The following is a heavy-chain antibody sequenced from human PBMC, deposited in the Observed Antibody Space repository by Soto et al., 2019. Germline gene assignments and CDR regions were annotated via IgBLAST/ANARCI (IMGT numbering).Heavy chain of an antibody. CDR2: ISYDGSNK. D-gene: IGHD3-22*01. CDR3: ARDGPYYYDSSGPFDY. Sequence: GGSLRLSCSASGFTFSSYAMHGVRQAPGKGLEWVAVISYDGSNKYYADSVKGRFTISRDNSKNTLYLQMNSLRAEDTAVYYCARDGPYYYDSSGPFDYWGQGTLVTVS. CDR1: GFTFSSYA. V-gene: IGHV3-30-3*01. J-gene: IGHJ4*02.